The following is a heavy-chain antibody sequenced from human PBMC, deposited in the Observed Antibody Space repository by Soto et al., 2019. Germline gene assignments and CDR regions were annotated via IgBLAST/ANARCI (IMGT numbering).Heavy chain of an antibody. J-gene: IGHJ5*02. CDR1: GGSVSSGSYY. Sequence: QVQLQESGPGLVKPSETLSLTCTVSGGSVSSGSYYWSWIRQPPGKVLEWIGYIYYSGSTNYNPSHARQVTISVDTSQHQVALKLSSVTASDKAVYYCARASLGGYDGTLWFDPWGKGTLVTFCS. V-gene: IGHV4-61*01. D-gene: IGHD5-12*01. CDR2: IYYSGST. CDR3: ARASLGGYDGTLWFDP.